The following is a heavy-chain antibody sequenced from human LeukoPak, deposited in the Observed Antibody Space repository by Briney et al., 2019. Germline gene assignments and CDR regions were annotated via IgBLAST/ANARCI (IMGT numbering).Heavy chain of an antibody. CDR2: IYYSGST. V-gene: IGHV4-59*01. Sequence: SETLSLTCTVSGGSISSYYWSWIRQPPGKGLEWIGHIYYSGSTNYNPSLKSRVTISVDTSKNQFSLKLSSVTAADTAVYYCAAQWGGSITMVRGSSSPRAPLDVWGKGTTVTVSS. D-gene: IGHD3-10*01. CDR1: GGSISSYY. J-gene: IGHJ6*04. CDR3: AAQWGGSITMVRGSSSPRAPLDV.